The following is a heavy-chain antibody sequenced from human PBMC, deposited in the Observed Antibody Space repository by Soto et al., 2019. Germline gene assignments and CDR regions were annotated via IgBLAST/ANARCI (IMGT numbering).Heavy chain of an antibody. V-gene: IGHV1-18*01. CDR2: ISLYSDGT. Sequence: ASVKVSCKASGYTFSNYGITWVRQAPGQPLEWLGWISLYSDGTNYAQKFQGRVSMTTDTSTTTAYMELRSLRSDDTAVYYCARVVPGAEAWFGPWGQGTLVTVSS. J-gene: IGHJ5*02. CDR3: ARVVPGAEAWFGP. D-gene: IGHD2-2*01. CDR1: GYTFSNYG.